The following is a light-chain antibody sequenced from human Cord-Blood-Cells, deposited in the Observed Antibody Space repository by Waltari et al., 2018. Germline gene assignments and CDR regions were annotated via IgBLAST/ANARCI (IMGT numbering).Light chain of an antibody. J-gene: IGLJ3*02. CDR1: SSDVGGYNY. CDR2: DVS. V-gene: IGLV2-14*03. Sequence: QSALTQPASVSGSPGQSITISCTGTSSDVGGYNYVSWYQQHPGKAPKLMIYDVSNRPSGVSNRVSGTKSGNTAALAISGLQADDEADYYCSSYTSSSTLVFGGGTKLTVL. CDR3: SSYTSSSTLV.